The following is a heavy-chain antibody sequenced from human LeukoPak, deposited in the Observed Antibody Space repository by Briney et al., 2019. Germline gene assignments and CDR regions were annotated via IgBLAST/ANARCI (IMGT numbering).Heavy chain of an antibody. V-gene: IGHV3-21*01. CDR1: EFSVGSNY. J-gene: IGHJ4*02. CDR2: ISSSSSYI. D-gene: IGHD1-26*01. CDR3: ARDERAVGVDY. Sequence: GGSLRLSCAASEFSVGSNYMNWVRQAPGKGLEWVSSISSSSSYIYYADSVKGRFTISRDNAKNSLYLQMHSLRAEDTAVYYCARDERAVGVDYWGQGTQVIVSS.